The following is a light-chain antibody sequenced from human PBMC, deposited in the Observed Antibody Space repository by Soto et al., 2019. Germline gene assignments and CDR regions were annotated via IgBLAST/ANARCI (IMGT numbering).Light chain of an antibody. Sequence: EIVLTQSPGTLSLSPGERATLSCRASQSVSSSYLAWYQQKPGQAPRLLIYGASSRATGIPDRFSGSGSGTDFTLTISRLEPEDFAVYYCQHYGNSRTFGQGTTVEIK. CDR1: QSVSSSY. CDR3: QHYGNSRT. J-gene: IGKJ1*01. V-gene: IGKV3-20*01. CDR2: GAS.